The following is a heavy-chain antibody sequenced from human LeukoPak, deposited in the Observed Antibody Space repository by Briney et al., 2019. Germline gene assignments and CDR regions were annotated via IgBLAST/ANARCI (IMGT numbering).Heavy chain of an antibody. CDR2: ISSSSNYI. CDR1: GFTFSSYS. Sequence: GGSLRLSCAVSGFTFSSYSMSWVRQAPGKGLEWVSYISSSSNYIHYTDSVKGRLTISRDNAKNSLFLQMNSLRAEDMAVYYCARDTNPRRWLQSGFDYWGQGTLVTVSS. V-gene: IGHV3-21*01. J-gene: IGHJ4*02. D-gene: IGHD5-24*01. CDR3: ARDTNPRRWLQSGFDY.